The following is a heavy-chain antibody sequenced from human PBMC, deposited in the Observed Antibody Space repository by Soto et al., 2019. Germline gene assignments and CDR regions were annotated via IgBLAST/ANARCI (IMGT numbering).Heavy chain of an antibody. D-gene: IGHD2-15*01. CDR3: AKEISRLRFLGSLDI. Sequence: GGSLRLSCPASGFTFSGYAMALVRQAPGEGLEWVSAVSGSGGSTYYPDSVKGRFTISRDNSKDTLYLQMNSLRVEDTAIYYCAKEISRLRFLGSLDIWGQGTMVTVSS. CDR2: VSGSGGST. CDR1: GFTFSGYA. V-gene: IGHV3-23*01. J-gene: IGHJ3*02.